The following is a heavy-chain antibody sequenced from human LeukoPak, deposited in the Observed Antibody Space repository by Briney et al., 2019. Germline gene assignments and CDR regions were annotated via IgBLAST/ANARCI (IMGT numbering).Heavy chain of an antibody. CDR3: ASLTYYDFWSGYSQR. CDR2: IYTSGST. Sequence: PSETLSLTCTVSGGSISSYYWSWIRQPAGKGLEWIGRIYTSGSTNYNPSLKSRVTMSVDTSKNQFSLKLSSVTAADTAVYYCASLTYYDFWSGYSQRWGQGTLVTVSS. D-gene: IGHD3-3*01. V-gene: IGHV4-4*07. CDR1: GGSISSYY. J-gene: IGHJ1*01.